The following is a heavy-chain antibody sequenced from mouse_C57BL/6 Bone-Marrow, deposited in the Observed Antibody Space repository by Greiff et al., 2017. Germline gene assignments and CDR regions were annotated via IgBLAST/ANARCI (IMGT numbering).Heavy chain of an antibody. V-gene: IGHV1-9*01. D-gene: IGHD3-2*02. Sequence: QVQLKESGAELMKPGASVPLSCKATGYTFTGYWIEWVKQRPGHGLEWIGEILPGSGSTNYNEKFKGKATFTADTSSNTAYMQLSSLTTDDSAIYYCARCGAAQATGYYAMDYWGQGTSVIVSS. CDR3: ARCGAAQATGYYAMDY. J-gene: IGHJ4*01. CDR2: ILPGSGST. CDR1: GYTFTGYW.